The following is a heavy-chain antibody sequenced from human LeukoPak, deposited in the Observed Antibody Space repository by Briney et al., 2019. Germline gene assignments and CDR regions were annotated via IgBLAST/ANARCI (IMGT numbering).Heavy chain of an antibody. CDR2: INHSGST. J-gene: IGHJ4*02. CDR3: SRERVLRY. Sequence: SETLSLTCAVYGGSFSGYYWSWIRQPPGKGLEWIGEINHSGSTNYNPSLKSRVTISVDTSKNQFSLKLSSVTAADTAVYYCSRERVLRYWGQGTLVTVSS. V-gene: IGHV4-34*01. CDR1: GGSFSGYY.